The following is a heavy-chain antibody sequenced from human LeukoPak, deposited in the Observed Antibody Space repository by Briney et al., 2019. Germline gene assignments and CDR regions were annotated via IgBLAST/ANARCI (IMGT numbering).Heavy chain of an antibody. V-gene: IGHV4-30-4*01. D-gene: IGHD2-15*01. Sequence: PSQTLSLTCTVSGGSISSSDYYWSWIRQPPGKGLEWIGYIYCSGSTYSNPSLKSRVTISIDTSKNQFLLKLSSVTAADTAVYYCARDRYECSGGICSPYNWFDPWGQGTLVTVSS. CDR3: ARDRYECSGGICSPYNWFDP. CDR2: IYCSGST. J-gene: IGHJ5*02. CDR1: GGSISSSDYY.